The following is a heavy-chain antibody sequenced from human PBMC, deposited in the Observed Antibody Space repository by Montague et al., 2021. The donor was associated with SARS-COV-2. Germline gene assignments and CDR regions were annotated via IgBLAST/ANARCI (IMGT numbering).Heavy chain of an antibody. CDR1: GESFSGYF. D-gene: IGHD1-26*01. Sequence: SETLSLTCAVYGESFSGYFWTWIRQPPGRGLEWIAEINDGGTTNYNWSLKSRVTISVDASKSQFSLQLRSVTVADTGIYYCARWDPQRLTLFCSRCKAGSDYWGQGTVVTVSS. CDR2: INDGGTT. CDR3: ARWDPQRLTLFCSRCKAGSDY. V-gene: IGHV4-34*01. J-gene: IGHJ4*02.